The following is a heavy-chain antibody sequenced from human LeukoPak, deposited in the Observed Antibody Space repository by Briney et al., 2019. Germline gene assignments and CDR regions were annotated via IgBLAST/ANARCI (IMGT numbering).Heavy chain of an antibody. CDR1: GGSISSGSYY. CDR2: IYTSGST. Sequence: SETLSLTCTVSGGSISSGSYYWSWIRQPAGKGLEWIGRIYTSGSTNYNPSLKSRVTISVDTSKNQFSLKLSSVTAADTAVYYCARTYYYGSGSYLHNAFDIWGQGTMVTVSS. CDR3: ARTYYYGSGSYLHNAFDI. V-gene: IGHV4-61*02. J-gene: IGHJ3*02. D-gene: IGHD3-10*01.